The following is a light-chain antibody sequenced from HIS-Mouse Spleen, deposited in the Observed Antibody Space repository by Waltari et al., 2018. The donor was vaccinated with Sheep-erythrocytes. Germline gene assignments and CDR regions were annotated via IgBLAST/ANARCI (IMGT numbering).Light chain of an antibody. V-gene: IGLV3-1*01. Sequence: SYELTQPPSVSVSPGQTASITCSGDKLGDKYACWYQQKPGQSPVLVIYQDSQRPSGTPEGFSGSNSGNTATLTISGTQAMDEADYYCQAWDSSTAVFGGGTKLTVL. CDR1: KLGDKY. CDR3: QAWDSSTAV. CDR2: QDS. J-gene: IGLJ2*01.